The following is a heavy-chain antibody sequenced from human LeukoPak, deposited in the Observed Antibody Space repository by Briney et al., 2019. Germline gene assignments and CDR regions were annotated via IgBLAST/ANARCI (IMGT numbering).Heavy chain of an antibody. CDR2: INHSGST. CDR3: ARGDFYYDSSGCYFPLYLALFDY. Sequence: SETLSLTCAVYGGSFSGYYWSWIRQSPGKGLEWIGEINHSGSTNYNPSLKSRVTISVDTSKNQFSLKLSSVTAADTAVYYCARGDFYYDSSGCYFPLYLALFDYWGQGTLVTVSS. V-gene: IGHV4-34*01. J-gene: IGHJ4*02. CDR1: GGSFSGYY. D-gene: IGHD3-22*01.